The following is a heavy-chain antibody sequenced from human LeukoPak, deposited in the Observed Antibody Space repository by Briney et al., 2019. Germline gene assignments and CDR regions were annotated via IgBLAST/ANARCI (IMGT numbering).Heavy chain of an antibody. CDR1: GESFSSYY. D-gene: IGHD5-24*01. J-gene: IGHJ4*02. V-gene: IGHV4-34*01. CDR3: ARVDGDGYNIPDY. Sequence: SETLSLTCAVYGESFSSYYWSWIRQPPGKGLEWIGEINHSGNTNYNPSPKSRVTISVDTSKNQFSLKLSSVTAADTAVYYCARVDGDGYNIPDYWGQGTLVTVSS. CDR2: INHSGNT.